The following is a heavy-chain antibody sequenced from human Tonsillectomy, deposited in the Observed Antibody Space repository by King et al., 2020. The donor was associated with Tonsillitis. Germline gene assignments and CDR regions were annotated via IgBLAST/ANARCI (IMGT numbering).Heavy chain of an antibody. V-gene: IGHV1-2*02. CDR3: ARAEGEPIDHDTSVGAFDI. Sequence: VQLVESGAEVKKPGASVKVSCKASGYTFTDYYMHWVRQAPGQGLEWMGWINPNNGGRNYVQKFQGRVTMTRDTSISTAYMELHRLRSDDTAVYYCARAEGEPIDHDTSVGAFDIWGQGTMVTVSS. CDR2: INPNNGGR. CDR1: GYTFTDYY. J-gene: IGHJ3*02. D-gene: IGHD6-19*01.